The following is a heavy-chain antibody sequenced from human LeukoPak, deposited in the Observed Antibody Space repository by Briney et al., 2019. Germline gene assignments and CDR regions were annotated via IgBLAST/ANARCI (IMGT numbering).Heavy chain of an antibody. CDR3: AELGITMIGGV. CDR1: GFTFSSYE. Sequence: GGSLRLSCAASGFTFSSYEMNWVRQAPGKGLEWVPYISSSGSTIYYADSVKGRFTISRDNAKNSLYLQMNSLRAEDTAVYYCAELGITMIGGVWGKGNTVTVSS. J-gene: IGHJ6*04. V-gene: IGHV3-48*03. D-gene: IGHD3-10*02. CDR2: ISSSGSTI.